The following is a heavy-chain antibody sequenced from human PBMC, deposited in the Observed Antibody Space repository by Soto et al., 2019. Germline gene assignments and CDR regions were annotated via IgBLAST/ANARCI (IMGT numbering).Heavy chain of an antibody. CDR3: ARSRDYVDYMEYFRN. CDR1: GFTITSCA. V-gene: IGHV3-48*02. CDR2: ISGSSNAV. J-gene: IGHJ1*01. D-gene: IGHD4-17*01. Sequence: EAQMVESGGGLVQPGGSLRLSCAASGFTITSCAMNWVRQAPGKGLEWVSYISGSSNAVFYADSVKGRFTISRDRAANSVHLQMNSLRDEDTAVYYCARSRDYVDYMEYFRNWGHGTLVTVSS.